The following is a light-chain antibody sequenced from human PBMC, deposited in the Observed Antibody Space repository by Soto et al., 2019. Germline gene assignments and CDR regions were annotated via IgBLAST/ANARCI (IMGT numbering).Light chain of an antibody. V-gene: IGKV3-15*01. CDR3: QQYGDWPLT. J-gene: IGKJ4*01. CDR2: ASS. Sequence: IVLTQSPATLSVSPGERATLSCRASQSVGSNFAWYQQKPGQAPRLLIFASSTRATGVPARFSGSGSGTEFTLTISSLQSEDFAVYYCQQYGDWPLTFGGGAKVEI. CDR1: QSVGSN.